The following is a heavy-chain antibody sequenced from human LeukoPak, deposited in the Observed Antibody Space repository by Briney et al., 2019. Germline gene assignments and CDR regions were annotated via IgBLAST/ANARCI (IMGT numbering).Heavy chain of an antibody. V-gene: IGHV3-23*01. CDR3: ARSLGDYGTNARRRGLDY. D-gene: IGHD4/OR15-4a*01. CDR1: GFTFRNYA. CDR2: TSGSGGTS. Sequence: PGGSLRLSCAASGFTFRNYAMSWVRQAPGKGLEWVSGTSGSGGTSYYADFVKGRFTISRDNSKNTLYLQMNSLRAEDTAVYYCARSLGDYGTNARRRGLDYWGQGTLVTVSS. J-gene: IGHJ4*02.